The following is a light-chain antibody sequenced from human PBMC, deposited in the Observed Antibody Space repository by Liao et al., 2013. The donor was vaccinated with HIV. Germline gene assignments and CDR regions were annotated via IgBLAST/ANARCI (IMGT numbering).Light chain of an antibody. CDR1: KLGEKY. Sequence: SYDLTQPPSVSVSPGQTASITCSGDKLGEKYACWYQQRPGQSPVLVIYQDTKRPSGIPERFSGSNSGNTATLTISGTQAMDEADYYCQAWDSSTMVFGGGTKLTVL. CDR3: QAWDSSTMV. J-gene: IGLJ2*01. V-gene: IGLV3-1*01. CDR2: QDT.